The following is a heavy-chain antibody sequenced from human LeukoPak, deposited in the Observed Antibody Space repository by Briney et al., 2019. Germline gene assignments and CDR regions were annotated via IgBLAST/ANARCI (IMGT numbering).Heavy chain of an antibody. J-gene: IGHJ4*02. CDR3: ARGDRSSSWSMYYFDY. CDR1: GGSISSYY. V-gene: IGHV4-4*07. CDR2: IFTSGST. Sequence: PSETLSLTCTVSGGSISSYYWSWIRQPAGKGLEWVGRIFTSGSTNYNPSLKSRVTISVDTSKNQFSLKLNSVTAADTAVYYCARGDRSSSWSMYYFDYWGQGTLVTVSS. D-gene: IGHD6-13*01.